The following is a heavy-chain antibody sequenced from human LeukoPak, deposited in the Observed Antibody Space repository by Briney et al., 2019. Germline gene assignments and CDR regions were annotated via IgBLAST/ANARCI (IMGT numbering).Heavy chain of an antibody. CDR2: IYSGGST. J-gene: IGHJ3*02. CDR3: AKDSRGSGYYPDAFDI. Sequence: GGSLRLSCAASGFTVSSNFMSWVRQAPGKGLEWVSVIYSGGSTYYADSVKGRFTISRDNSKNTLYLQMNSLRAEDTAVYYCAKDSRGSGYYPDAFDIWGQGTVVTVSS. D-gene: IGHD3-22*01. CDR1: GFTVSSNF. V-gene: IGHV3-53*05.